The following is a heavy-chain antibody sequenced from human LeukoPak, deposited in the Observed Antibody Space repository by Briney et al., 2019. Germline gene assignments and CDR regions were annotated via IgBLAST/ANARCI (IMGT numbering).Heavy chain of an antibody. J-gene: IGHJ6*03. CDR1: GFTFSSYS. D-gene: IGHD3-10*01. CDR3: AKQEYEVRGVFYYMDV. V-gene: IGHV3-23*01. Sequence: GGSLRLSCAASGFTFSSYSMSWVRQAPGKGLEWVSIISDSGANTYYADSVRGRFTISRDNSKNTLYLQMNSLRAEDTAVYYCAKQEYEVRGVFYYMDVWGKGTTVTISS. CDR2: ISDSGANT.